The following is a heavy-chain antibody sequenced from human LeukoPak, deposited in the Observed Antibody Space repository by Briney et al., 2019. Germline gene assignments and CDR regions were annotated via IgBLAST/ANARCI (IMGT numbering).Heavy chain of an antibody. CDR2: ISGSGGTT. Sequence: PGGSLRLSCAASGFTFSDYYMSWIRQAPGKGLEWVSAISGSGGTTYYAGSVKGRFTISRDNSKNTLYLQMNSLRAEDTAVYYCGTGDKGYYFDYWGQGTLVTVSS. CDR1: GFTFSDYY. D-gene: IGHD3-16*01. J-gene: IGHJ4*02. CDR3: GTGDKGYYFDY. V-gene: IGHV3-23*01.